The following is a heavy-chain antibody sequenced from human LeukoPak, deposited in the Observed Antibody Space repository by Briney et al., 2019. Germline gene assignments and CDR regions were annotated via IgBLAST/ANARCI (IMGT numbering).Heavy chain of an antibody. D-gene: IGHD4-11*01. CDR2: INHSGST. V-gene: IGHV4-34*01. J-gene: IGHJ4*02. CDR1: GGSFSGYY. Sequence: SETLSLTCAVYGGSFSGYYWTWIRQPPGKGLEWIGEINHSGSTNYNPSLKSRVTISVDTSKNQFSLKLSSMTAEDTAVYYCARGMLTTVGLDYWGQGTLVTVSS. CDR3: ARGMLTTVGLDY.